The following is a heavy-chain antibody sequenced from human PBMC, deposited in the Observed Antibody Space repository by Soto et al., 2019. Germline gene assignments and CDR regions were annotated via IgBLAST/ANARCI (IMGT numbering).Heavy chain of an antibody. V-gene: IGHV1-69*12. D-gene: IGHD3-10*01. J-gene: IGHJ4*02. CDR1: GGTFSSYA. Sequence: QVQLVQSGAEVKKPGSSVKVSCKASGGTFSSYAISWVRQAPGQGLEWMGGIIPIFGTANYAQKFQGRVTITEDDSTRTAYMELSSLRSEDTAVYYCAREGTYYYGSGRQKFDYWGQGTLVTVSS. CDR3: AREGTYYYGSGRQKFDY. CDR2: IIPIFGTA.